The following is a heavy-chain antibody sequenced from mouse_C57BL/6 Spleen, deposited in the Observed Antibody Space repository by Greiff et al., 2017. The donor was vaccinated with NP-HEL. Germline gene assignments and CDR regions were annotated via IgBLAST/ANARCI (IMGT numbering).Heavy chain of an antibody. D-gene: IGHD2-1*01. CDR1: GYTFTEYT. V-gene: IGHV1-62-2*01. CDR3: ARHEGVSYGNYGYAMDY. Sequence: VQLQQSGAELVKPGASVKLSCKASGYTFTEYTIHWVKQRSGQGLEWIGWFYPGSGSIKYNEKFKDKATLTADKSSSTVYMELSRLTSEDSAVYFCARHEGVSYGNYGYAMDYWGQGTSVTVSS. J-gene: IGHJ4*01. CDR2: FYPGSGSI.